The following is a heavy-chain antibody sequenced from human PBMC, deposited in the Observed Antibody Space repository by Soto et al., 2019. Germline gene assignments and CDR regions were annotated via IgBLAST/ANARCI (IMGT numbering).Heavy chain of an antibody. J-gene: IGHJ6*02. CDR2: INPSGGST. D-gene: IGHD1-1*01. V-gene: IGHV1-46*01. CDR3: AREAPPKDNPTYYYYYYGMDV. Sequence: GASVKVSCKASGYTFTSYYMHWVRQAPGQGLEWMGIINPSGGSTSYAQKFQGRVTMTRDTSTSTVYMELSSLRSEDTAVYYCAREAPPKDNPTYYYYYYGMDVWGQGTTVTVSS. CDR1: GYTFTSYY.